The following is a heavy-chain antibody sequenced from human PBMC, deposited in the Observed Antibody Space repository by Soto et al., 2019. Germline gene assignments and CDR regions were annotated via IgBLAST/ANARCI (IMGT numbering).Heavy chain of an antibody. V-gene: IGHV3-23*01. J-gene: IGHJ1*01. D-gene: IGHD6-13*01. CDR2: ISGSGGST. CDR1: GFTFSSYA. CDR3: AKDIGFQSSSWYRYFQH. Sequence: GGSLRLSCAASGFTFSSYAMSWVRQAPGKGLEWVSAISGSGGSTYYADSVKGRFTISRDNSKNTLYLQMNSLRAEDTAVYYCAKDIGFQSSSWYRYFQHWGQGTLVTVSS.